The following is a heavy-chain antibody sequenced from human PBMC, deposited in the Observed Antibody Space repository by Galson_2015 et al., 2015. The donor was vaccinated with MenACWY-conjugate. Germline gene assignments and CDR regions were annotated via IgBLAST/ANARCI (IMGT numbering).Heavy chain of an antibody. CDR2: MKEDGGDK. Sequence: SVRVSCTASGFTFSAYWMTWVRQAPGKGLEWVAHMKEDGGDKYHVDYVKGRFTISRDNAKNSLYLHMKSLRAEDTAVYYCAWAYCSCGSRSAAPHYWGQGTLVTVSS. CDR1: GFTFSAYW. CDR3: AWAYCSCGSRSAAPHY. J-gene: IGHJ4*02. V-gene: IGHV3-7*03. D-gene: IGHD2-15*01.